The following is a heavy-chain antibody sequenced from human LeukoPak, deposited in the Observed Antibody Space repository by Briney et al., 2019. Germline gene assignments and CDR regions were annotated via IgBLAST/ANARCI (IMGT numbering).Heavy chain of an antibody. J-gene: IGHJ3*02. Sequence: ASVKVSCKASGYTFTSYGISWVRRAPGQGLVWMGWISAYNGNTNYAQKLQGRVTMTTDTSTSTAYMELRSLRSDDTAVYYCAREYDFWSGPPLNAFDIWGQGTMVTVSS. CDR2: ISAYNGNT. V-gene: IGHV1-18*01. CDR3: AREYDFWSGPPLNAFDI. CDR1: GYTFTSYG. D-gene: IGHD3-3*01.